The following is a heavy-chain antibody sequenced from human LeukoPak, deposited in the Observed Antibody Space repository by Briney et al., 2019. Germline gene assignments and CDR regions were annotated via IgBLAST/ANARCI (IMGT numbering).Heavy chain of an antibody. Sequence: PSETLSLTCTVSGGSISSGGYYWSWIRQHPGKGLEWIGYIYYSGSTYYNPSLKSRVTISVDTSKNQFSLKLSSVTAADTVVYYSSRGPTTYSYGSGAFDIWGQGTMVTVSS. CDR2: IYYSGST. D-gene: IGHD5-18*01. J-gene: IGHJ3*02. V-gene: IGHV4-31*03. CDR3: SRGPTTYSYGSGAFDI. CDR1: GGSISSGGYY.